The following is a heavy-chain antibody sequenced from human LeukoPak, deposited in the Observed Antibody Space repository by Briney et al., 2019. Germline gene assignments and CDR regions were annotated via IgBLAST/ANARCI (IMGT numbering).Heavy chain of an antibody. D-gene: IGHD2-21*02. V-gene: IGHV3-7*03. J-gene: IGHJ4*02. CDR2: IKQDGSEK. CDR1: GFTFSTYW. CDR3: ARAGGCRNGDCHNFDY. Sequence: QSGGSLRLSCAASGFTFSTYWMSWIRQAPGMGLEWVANIKQDGSEKYYVDSVKGRFTISRDNARNSLYLQMNSLRAEDTAVYYCARAGGCRNGDCHNFDYWGQGTPVTVSS.